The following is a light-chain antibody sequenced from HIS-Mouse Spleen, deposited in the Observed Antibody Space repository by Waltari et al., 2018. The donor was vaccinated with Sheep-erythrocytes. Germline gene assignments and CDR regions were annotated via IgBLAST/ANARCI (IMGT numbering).Light chain of an antibody. CDR1: SSNIGAGYD. J-gene: IGLJ2*01. V-gene: IGLV1-40*01. CDR2: GTS. CDR3: QSYDSSLSGYVV. Sequence: QSVLTQPPSVSGAPGQRVTISCTGSSSNIGAGYDVHWYQQLPGTAPKLLIYGTSNPPSGVPDRFSGSKSGTSASLAITGLQAEDEADYYCQSYDSSLSGYVVFGGGTKLTVL.